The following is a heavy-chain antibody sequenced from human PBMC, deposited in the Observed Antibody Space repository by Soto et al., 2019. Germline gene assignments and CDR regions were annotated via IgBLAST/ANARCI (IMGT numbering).Heavy chain of an antibody. Sequence: VASVKVSCKASVFTSSGISWVRQAPGQRLEWMGWISTHNGNTIYAQKFQGRVIVTMDTSTTTVYMELRSLRPDDTAVYLCAREGILGLFDAYDLWGQGTMVSVS. J-gene: IGHJ3*01. CDR1: VFTSSG. V-gene: IGHV1-18*04. CDR3: AREGILGLFDAYDL. D-gene: IGHD3-3*01. CDR2: ISTHNGNT.